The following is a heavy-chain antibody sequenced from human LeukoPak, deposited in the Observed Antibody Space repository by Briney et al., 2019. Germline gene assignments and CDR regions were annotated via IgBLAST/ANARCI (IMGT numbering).Heavy chain of an antibody. CDR2: IYSGGST. J-gene: IGHJ6*04. Sequence: QAGGSLRLSCAASGFSVSSNYMTWARQAPGKGLEWVSVIYSGGSTYYADAVKSRFTVSRDNSQNTLFLQMNSLRVEDTAVYYCARALLAKYGLVVTQEALDVWGKGTTVTVSS. CDR1: GFSVSSNY. D-gene: IGHD2-15*01. V-gene: IGHV3-53*01. CDR3: ARALLAKYGLVVTQEALDV.